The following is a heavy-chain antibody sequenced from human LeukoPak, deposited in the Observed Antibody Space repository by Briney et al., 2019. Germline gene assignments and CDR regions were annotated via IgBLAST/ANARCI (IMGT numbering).Heavy chain of an antibody. V-gene: IGHV3-30-3*01. D-gene: IGHD3-22*01. CDR3: ATYRRGYHDSSESYYFDY. J-gene: IGHJ4*02. Sequence: GGSLRLSCAASGITFSSYAMHWVRQAPGKGLEWVAVISYDGSNKYYADSVKGRFTISRDNSKNTLYLQMNSLRAEDTAVYYCATYRRGYHDSSESYYFDYWGQGTLVTVSS. CDR2: ISYDGSNK. CDR1: GITFSSYA.